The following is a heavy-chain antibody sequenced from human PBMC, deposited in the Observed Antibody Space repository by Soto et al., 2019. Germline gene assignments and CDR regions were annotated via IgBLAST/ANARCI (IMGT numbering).Heavy chain of an antibody. CDR3: ARIIKLSGSYYYYYSYMDV. Sequence: GGSLRLSCAASGFTFSSYWMHWVRQAPGKGLVWVSRINSDGSSTSYADSVKGRFTISRDNAKNTLYLQMNSLRAEDTAVYYCARIIKLSGSYYYYYSYMDVWGKGTTVTVSS. J-gene: IGHJ6*03. V-gene: IGHV3-74*01. CDR1: GFTFSSYW. CDR2: INSDGSST. D-gene: IGHD1-26*01.